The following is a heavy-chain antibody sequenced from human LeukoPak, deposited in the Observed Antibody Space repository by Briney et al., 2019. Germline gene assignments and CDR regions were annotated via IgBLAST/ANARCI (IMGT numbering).Heavy chain of an antibody. CDR2: LNWSGGST. CDR1: GFTFEDYG. CDR3: ARDYSASGGLDY. Sequence: GGSLRPSCAASGFTFEDYGMSWVRQAPGKGLEWVSTLNWSGGSTGYADSVKGRFTISRDNAKKSLYLQMNTLRAEDTAVYYCARDYSASGGLDYWGQGTLVTVSS. D-gene: IGHD3-10*01. V-gene: IGHV3-20*04. J-gene: IGHJ4*02.